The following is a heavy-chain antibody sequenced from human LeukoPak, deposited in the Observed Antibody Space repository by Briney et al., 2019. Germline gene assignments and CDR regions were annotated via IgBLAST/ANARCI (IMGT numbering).Heavy chain of an antibody. CDR3: ARHLIAVAVYSYYYGVDV. V-gene: IGHV1-3*01. CDR1: GYTFTSYA. D-gene: IGHD6-19*01. CDR2: LNAGNGNT. Sequence: ASVKASCKASGYTFTSYAMHWVRQAPGQRLEWMGWLNAGNGNTKYSQKFQGRVAITRDTFATTAYMELSSLRSEDTAVYYCARHLIAVAVYSYYYGVDVWGQGTTVTVSS. J-gene: IGHJ6*02.